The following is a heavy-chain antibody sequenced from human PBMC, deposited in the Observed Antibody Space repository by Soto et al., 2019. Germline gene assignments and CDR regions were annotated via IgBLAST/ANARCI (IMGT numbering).Heavy chain of an antibody. CDR1: GFTFSSYG. CDR3: ARDHEVVPNYYGMDV. CDR2: IWYDGSNK. J-gene: IGHJ6*02. V-gene: IGHV3-33*01. Sequence: AGGSLRLSCAASGFTFSSYGMHWVRQAPGKGLEWVAVIWYDGSNKYYADSVKGRFTISRDNSKNTLYLQMNSLRAEDTAVYYCARDHEVVPNYYGMDVWGQGTTVTVSS. D-gene: IGHD2-15*01.